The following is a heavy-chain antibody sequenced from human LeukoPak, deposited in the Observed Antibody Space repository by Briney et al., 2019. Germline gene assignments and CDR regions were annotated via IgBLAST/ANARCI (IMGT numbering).Heavy chain of an antibody. Sequence: SVKVSCKASGGTFSSYAISWVRQAPGQGLEWMGRIIPILGIANYAQKFQGRVTITADKSTSTAYMELSSLRSEDTAVYYCARSDYYDSSGYGFDFWGQGTLVTVSS. D-gene: IGHD3-22*01. CDR3: ARSDYYDSSGYGFDF. CDR2: IIPILGIA. V-gene: IGHV1-69*04. J-gene: IGHJ4*02. CDR1: GGTFSSYA.